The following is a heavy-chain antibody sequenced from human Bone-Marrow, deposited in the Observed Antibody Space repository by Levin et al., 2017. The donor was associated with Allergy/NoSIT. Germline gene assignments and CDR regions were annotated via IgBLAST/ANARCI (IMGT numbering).Heavy chain of an antibody. D-gene: IGHD4-23*01. Sequence: KISCKASGGTFSSYAISWVRQAPGQGLEWMGRIIPILGIANYAQKFQGRVTITADKSTSTAYMELSSLRSEDTAVYYCARGVVTTSYYYYYYGMDVWGQGTTVTVSS. J-gene: IGHJ6*02. CDR2: IIPILGIA. V-gene: IGHV1-69*04. CDR3: ARGVVTTSYYYYYYGMDV. CDR1: GGTFSSYA.